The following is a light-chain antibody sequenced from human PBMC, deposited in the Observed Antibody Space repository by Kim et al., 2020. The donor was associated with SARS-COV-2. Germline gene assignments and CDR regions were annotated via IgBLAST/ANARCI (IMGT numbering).Light chain of an antibody. J-gene: IGKJ3*01. V-gene: IGKV1-39*01. CDR1: QSISSH. Sequence: DIQMTQSPSSLSASVGDRVTITCQTTQSISSHLNWYQQKPGRAPKLLISAASTLQGGVPSRFSGSGSETDFTLTISSLQPEDFATYFCQRSYITPFTFGPGTKVDIK. CDR2: AAS. CDR3: QRSYITPFT.